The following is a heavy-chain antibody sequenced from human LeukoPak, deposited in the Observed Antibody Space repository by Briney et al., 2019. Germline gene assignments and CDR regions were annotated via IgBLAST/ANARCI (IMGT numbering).Heavy chain of an antibody. V-gene: IGHV3-30-3*01. D-gene: IGHD3-3*01. CDR3: ARDPYYDFEYYYGMDV. CDR1: GFTFSSYA. J-gene: IGHJ6*02. Sequence: GGSLRLSCAASGFTFSSYAMHWVRQAPGKGLEWVAVISYDGSNKYYADSVKGRFTISRDNSKNTLHLQMNSLRAEDTAVYYWARDPYYDFEYYYGMDVWGQGTTVTVSS. CDR2: ISYDGSNK.